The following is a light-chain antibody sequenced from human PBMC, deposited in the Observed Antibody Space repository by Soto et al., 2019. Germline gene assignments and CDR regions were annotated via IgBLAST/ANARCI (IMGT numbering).Light chain of an antibody. CDR1: QSLVHSDGNPY. V-gene: IGKV2-24*01. Sequence: DVVLTQTPLSSPVTLGQPASISCRSSQSLVHSDGNPYLSWLKQRPGQPPRRLIYQISNRFSGVPDRFSGSGAGTDFTLKISRVEAEEVGVYYCMQFAHFPRTFGQGTKVEI. CDR3: MQFAHFPRT. CDR2: QIS. J-gene: IGKJ1*01.